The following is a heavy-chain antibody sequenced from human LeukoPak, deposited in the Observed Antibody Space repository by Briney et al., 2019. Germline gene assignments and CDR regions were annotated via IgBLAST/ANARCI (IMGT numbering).Heavy chain of an antibody. J-gene: IGHJ2*01. Sequence: PSQTLSLTCTVSGGSISSGGYYWSWIRQHPGKGLEWIGYIYYSGSTYYNPSLKSRVTISVDTSKNQFSLKLSSVTAADTAVYYCARLKLDTMVRSYWYFDLWGRGTLVTVSS. D-gene: IGHD3-10*01. CDR1: GGSISSGGYY. CDR3: ARLKLDTMVRSYWYFDL. V-gene: IGHV4-30-4*08. CDR2: IYYSGST.